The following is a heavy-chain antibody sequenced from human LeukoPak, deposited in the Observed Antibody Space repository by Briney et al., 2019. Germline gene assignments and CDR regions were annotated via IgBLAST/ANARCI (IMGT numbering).Heavy chain of an antibody. J-gene: IGHJ3*02. D-gene: IGHD1-26*01. Sequence: PRECLRLSSAVSRSTASSIYMSWVRQAPGKGLEWVSIIFSGGSTSYAGSVKGRFTISRDKCKITLYLQMNSLRAENTAVYYCARGGSYLIAFDMGCGGTMVTVSS. V-gene: IGHV3-53*01. CDR1: RSTASSIY. CDR3: ARGGSYLIAFDM. CDR2: IFSGGST.